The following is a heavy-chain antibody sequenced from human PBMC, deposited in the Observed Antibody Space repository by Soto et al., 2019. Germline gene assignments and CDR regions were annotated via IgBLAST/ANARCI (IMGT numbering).Heavy chain of an antibody. CDR1: GYTFTSYG. V-gene: IGHV1-18*04. D-gene: IGHD6-13*01. Sequence: QVQLVQSGAEVKKPGASVKVSCKTSGYTFTSYGISWVRQAPGQGLEWMGWISPYNGNTSYAQKLQGRVTMTTDTSTNTAYMELRSLRSDDTAMYYCAMYSRSILDYWGQGTLVTVSS. CDR3: AMYSRSILDY. J-gene: IGHJ4*02. CDR2: ISPYNGNT.